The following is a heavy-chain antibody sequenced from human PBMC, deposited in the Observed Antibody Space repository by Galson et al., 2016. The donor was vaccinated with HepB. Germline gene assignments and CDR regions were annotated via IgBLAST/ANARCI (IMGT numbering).Heavy chain of an antibody. CDR2: IVVGSGIT. D-gene: IGHD3-3*01. CDR3: AAGPDFDSKNGFDI. V-gene: IGHV1-58*01. CDR1: GLTFTSSV. J-gene: IGHJ3*02. Sequence: SVKVSCKASGLTFTSSVVHWVRQARGQRLEWMGWIVVGSGITDYAQKFQGRVTISSDMSTSTAYMHLSSLRSEDTAGDYCAAGPDFDSKNGFDIWGQGTLVTVSS.